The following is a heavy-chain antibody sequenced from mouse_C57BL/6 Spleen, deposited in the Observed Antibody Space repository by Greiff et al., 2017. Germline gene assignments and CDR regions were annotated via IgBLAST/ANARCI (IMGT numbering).Heavy chain of an antibody. J-gene: IGHJ1*03. Sequence: QVQLQQPGAELVKPGASVKLSCKASGYTFTSYWMHWVKQRPGQGLEWIGMIHPNSGSTNYNEKFKSKATLTVDKSSSTAYMQLSSLTSEDSAVYYGARPNYYGSSYWYCDVWGTGTTVTVSS. V-gene: IGHV1-64*01. CDR1: GYTFTSYW. CDR2: IHPNSGST. D-gene: IGHD1-1*01. CDR3: ARPNYYGSSYWYCDV.